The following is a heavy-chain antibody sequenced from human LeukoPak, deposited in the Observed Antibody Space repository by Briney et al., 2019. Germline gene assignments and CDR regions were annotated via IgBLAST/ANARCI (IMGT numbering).Heavy chain of an antibody. CDR3: ARYVVVPAAYYYYGMDV. CDR1: GFTFSSYW. V-gene: IGHV3-7*03. D-gene: IGHD2-2*01. CDR2: IKQDGSEK. J-gene: IGHJ6*04. Sequence: GGSLRLSCAASGFTFSSYWMSWVRQAPGKGLEWVANIKQDGSEKYYVDSVKGRFTISRDNAKNSLYLQMNSLRAEDTAAYYCARYVVVPAAYYYYGMDVWGKGTTVTVSS.